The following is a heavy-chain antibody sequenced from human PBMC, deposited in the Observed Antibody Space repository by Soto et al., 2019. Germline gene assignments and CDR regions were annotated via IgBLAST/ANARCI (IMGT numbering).Heavy chain of an antibody. Sequence: GGSLRLSCPASGFSVSSNYLTWVRHAPGKGLKWISGLYLDGRAYYADSVKGRFTLSTDNSENSVYLQMNSLTADDAAVYYCARGLGQYSHDNRGYFHLDYWGQGALVTVSS. V-gene: IGHV3-53*01. J-gene: IGHJ4*02. CDR1: GFSVSSNY. CDR2: LYLDGRA. CDR3: ARGLGQYSHDNRGYFHLDY. D-gene: IGHD3-22*01.